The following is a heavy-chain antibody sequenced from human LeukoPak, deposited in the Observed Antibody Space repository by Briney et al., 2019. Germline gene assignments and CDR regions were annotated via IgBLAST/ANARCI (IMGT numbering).Heavy chain of an antibody. J-gene: IGHJ5*02. D-gene: IGHD6-13*01. CDR3: ARITESSSWSVWFDP. V-gene: IGHV4-34*01. Sequence: PSETLSLTCAVYGGSFSGYYWSWIRQPPGKGLEWIGEINHSGSTNYNPSLKSRVTISVDTSKNQFSLKLSSVTAADTAVYYCARITESSSWSVWFDPWGQGTLVTVSS. CDR2: INHSGST. CDR1: GGSFSGYY.